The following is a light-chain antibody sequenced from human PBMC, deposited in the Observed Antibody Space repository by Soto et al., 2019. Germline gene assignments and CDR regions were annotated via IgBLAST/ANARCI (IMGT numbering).Light chain of an antibody. J-gene: IGKJ1*01. V-gene: IGKV1-5*01. CDR3: QQYNSYLWT. CDR2: DAS. Sequence: DIQMTQSPSTLSASVGDSVTITCRASQSISSWLAWYQQKPGKAPKLLIYDASSLESGVPSRFSGSGPGTEFTLTISSLQPDDFATYYCQQYNSYLWTFGQGTKVDIK. CDR1: QSISSW.